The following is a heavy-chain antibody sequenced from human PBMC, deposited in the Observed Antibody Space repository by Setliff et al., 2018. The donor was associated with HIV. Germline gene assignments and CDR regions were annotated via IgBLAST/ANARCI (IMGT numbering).Heavy chain of an antibody. J-gene: IGHJ4*02. V-gene: IGHV4-61*02. Sequence: SETLSLTCTVSGGSISSGSYYWSWIRQPAGKGLEWIGRIYTTGITNYIPSLKSRVTISLDTSKNQFSLKLTSVAAADTAVYYCARHSDIAPRRTYFDYWGQGTLVTVS. CDR1: GGSISSGSYY. CDR3: ARHSDIAPRRTYFDY. CDR2: IYTTGIT. D-gene: IGHD6-6*01.